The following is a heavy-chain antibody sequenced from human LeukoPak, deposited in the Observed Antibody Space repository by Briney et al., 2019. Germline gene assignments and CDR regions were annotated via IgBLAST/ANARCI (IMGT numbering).Heavy chain of an antibody. Sequence: SETLSLTCTVSGVSISNYYWTWIRQPPGKGLEWIVSIFYSGSTYYSPSLRSRVTISLDTSRNQFSPKQYSVTAADTAVYYCANSNGYGLVDIWGQGTMVTVSS. CDR2: IFYSGST. CDR3: ANSNGYGLVDI. D-gene: IGHD3-10*01. CDR1: GVSISNYY. V-gene: IGHV4-59*12. J-gene: IGHJ3*02.